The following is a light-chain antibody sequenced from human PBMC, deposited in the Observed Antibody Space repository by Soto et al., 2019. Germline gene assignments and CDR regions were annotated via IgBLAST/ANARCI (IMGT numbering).Light chain of an antibody. V-gene: IGLV2-23*01. CDR3: CSYAGSSTSPYV. CDR2: EGS. CDR1: SSDVGSYNL. Sequence: QSVLTQPASASGSPGQSITISCTGTSSDVGSYNLVSWYQQHPGKAPKLMIYEGSKRPSGVSNRFSGSKSGNTASLTISGLQAEDEADYYCCSYAGSSTSPYVFGTGNQLTVL. J-gene: IGLJ1*01.